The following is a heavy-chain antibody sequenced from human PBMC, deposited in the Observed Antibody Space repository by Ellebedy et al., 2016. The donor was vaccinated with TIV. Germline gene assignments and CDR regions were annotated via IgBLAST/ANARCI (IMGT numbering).Heavy chain of an antibody. CDR1: GITVSTTS. CDR2: IYSGVTT. CDR3: VRARDRQRSLDC. J-gene: IGHJ4*02. V-gene: IGHV3-53*01. D-gene: IGHD3-10*01. Sequence: GESLKISCAASGITVSTTSMNWVRQAPGKGLEWVSVIYSGVTTYYADSVKGRFTISRDDSKNILYLQMNTLRAEDTAVYYCVRARDRQRSLDCWGQGALVTVSS.